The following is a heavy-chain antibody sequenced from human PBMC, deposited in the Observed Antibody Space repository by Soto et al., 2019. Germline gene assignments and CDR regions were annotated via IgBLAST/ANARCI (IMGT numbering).Heavy chain of an antibody. J-gene: IGHJ4*02. Sequence: SETLSLTCTFSGGSISSSSYYWGWIRQPPGKGLEWIGSIYYSGSTYYNPSLKSRVTISVDTSKNQFSLKLSSVTAADTAVYYCASGDAGLFDYWGQGTLVTVSS. CDR3: ASGDAGLFDY. V-gene: IGHV4-39*07. CDR1: GGSISSSSYY. D-gene: IGHD2-21*01. CDR2: IYYSGST.